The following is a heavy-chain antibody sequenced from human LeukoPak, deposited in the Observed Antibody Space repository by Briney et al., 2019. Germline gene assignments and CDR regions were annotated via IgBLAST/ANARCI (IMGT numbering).Heavy chain of an antibody. J-gene: IGHJ4*02. CDR2: ISTYNGNT. V-gene: IGHV1-18*01. D-gene: IGHD5-24*01. CDR1: GYTFTTYG. Sequence: ASVKVSCRASGYTFTTYGITWVRQAPGQGPEWMGWISTYNGNTNYAQKLQGRVTMTTDTSTSTAYMELRSLRSDDTAVYYCARDQRPPSYYFDYWGQGTLVTVSS. CDR3: ARDQRPPSYYFDY.